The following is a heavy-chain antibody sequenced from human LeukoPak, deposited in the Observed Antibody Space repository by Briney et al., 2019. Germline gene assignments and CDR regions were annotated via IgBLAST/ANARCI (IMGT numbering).Heavy chain of an antibody. V-gene: IGHV3-53*01. CDR1: GFTASADS. D-gene: IGHD1-14*01. CDR3: ARGVEPLAANTLAY. CDR2: FYADGST. J-gene: IGHJ4*02. Sequence: GGSLRLSCGASGFTASADSMSWVRQAPGKGLEWVSVFYADGSTYYADSVKGRFTVSRDNSKNTLYLEMNSLSPDDTAVYYCARGVEPLAANTLAYWGQGTLVTVSS.